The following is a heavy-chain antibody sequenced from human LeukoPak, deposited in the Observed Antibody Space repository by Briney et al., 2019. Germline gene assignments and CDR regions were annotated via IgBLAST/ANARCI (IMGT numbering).Heavy chain of an antibody. J-gene: IGHJ1*01. CDR2: IIPIFGTA. D-gene: IGHD2-2*02. Sequence: SVKVSCKASGGTFSSYAISWVRQAPAQGLEWMGGIIPIFGTANYAQKFQGRVTITTDESTSTAYMELSSLRSEDTAVYYCASPTHYCSSTSCYTGNYEYFQHWGQGTLVTVSS. CDR3: ASPTHYCSSTSCYTGNYEYFQH. CDR1: GGTFSSYA. V-gene: IGHV1-69*05.